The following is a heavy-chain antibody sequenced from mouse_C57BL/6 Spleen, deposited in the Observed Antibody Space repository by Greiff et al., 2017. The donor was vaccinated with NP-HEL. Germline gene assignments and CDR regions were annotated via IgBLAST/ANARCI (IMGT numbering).Heavy chain of an antibody. D-gene: IGHD1-1*01. V-gene: IGHV1-69*01. Sequence: QVQLQQPGAELVMPGASVKLSCKASGYTFTSYWMHWVKQRPGQGLEWIGEIDPSDSYTNYNQKFKGKSTLTVDKSSSTAYMQLSSLTSEDSAVYYCARGTIRSTRFDYWGQGTTLTVSS. J-gene: IGHJ2*01. CDR2: IDPSDSYT. CDR3: ARGTIRSTRFDY. CDR1: GYTFTSYW.